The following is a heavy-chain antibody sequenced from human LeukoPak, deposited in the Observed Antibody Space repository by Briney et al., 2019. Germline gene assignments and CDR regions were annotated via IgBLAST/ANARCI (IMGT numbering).Heavy chain of an antibody. D-gene: IGHD5-24*01. CDR1: GFTFSSYA. J-gene: IGHJ4*02. V-gene: IGHV3-23*01. CDR2: ISGSGGST. Sequence: GGSLRLSCAASGFTFSSYAMSWVRQAPGKGLEWVSAISGSGGSTYYADSVKGRLTISRDNSKNTLYLQMNSLRAEDTAVYYCAKGRWLQFSSFDYWGQGTLVTVSS. CDR3: AKGRWLQFSSFDY.